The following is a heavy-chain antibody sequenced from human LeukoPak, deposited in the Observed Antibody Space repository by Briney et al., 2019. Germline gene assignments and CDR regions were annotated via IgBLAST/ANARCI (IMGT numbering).Heavy chain of an antibody. Sequence: ASVKVSCKASGYTFTSYGISWVRQAPGQGLEWMGWISAYNGNTNYAQKLQGRVTMTTDTSTSTAYMELRSLRSDDTAVYYCARDYSVVTPYYYYGMDVWGQGTTVTVSS. V-gene: IGHV1-18*01. CDR1: GYTFTSYG. CDR2: ISAYNGNT. J-gene: IGHJ6*02. CDR3: ARDYSVVTPYYYYGMDV. D-gene: IGHD4-23*01.